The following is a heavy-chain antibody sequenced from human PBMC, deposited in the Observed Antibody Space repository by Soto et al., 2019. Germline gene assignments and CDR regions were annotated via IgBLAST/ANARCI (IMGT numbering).Heavy chain of an antibody. CDR1: GGSISSSSYY. CDR3: ARLPPWGINLPDHYYYYYGMDV. CDR2: IYYSGST. J-gene: IGHJ6*02. Sequence: SETLSLTCTVSGGSISSSSYYWGWIRQPPGKGLEWIGSIYYSGSTYYNPSLKSRVTISVDTSKNQFSLKLSSVTAADTAVYYCARLPPWGINLPDHYYYYYGMDVWGQGTTVTVSS. D-gene: IGHD6-13*01. V-gene: IGHV4-39*01.